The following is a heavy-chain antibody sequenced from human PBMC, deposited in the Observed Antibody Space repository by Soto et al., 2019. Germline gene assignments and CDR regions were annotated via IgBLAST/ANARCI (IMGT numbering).Heavy chain of an antibody. V-gene: IGHV3-9*01. CDR3: AKGPGNYVDY. D-gene: IGHD3-10*01. Sequence: LRLSCAGSGFTFDDYAMHWVRQAPGKGLEWVSGISWNSDSIGYADPVKGRFTISRDNAKNSLHLQMNSLRAEDTALYYCAKGPGNYVDYWGQGTLVTVSS. J-gene: IGHJ4*02. CDR1: GFTFDDYA. CDR2: ISWNSDSI.